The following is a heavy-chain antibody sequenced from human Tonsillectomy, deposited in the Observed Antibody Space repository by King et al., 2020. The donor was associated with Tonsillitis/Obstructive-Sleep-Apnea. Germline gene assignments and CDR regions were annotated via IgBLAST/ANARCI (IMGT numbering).Heavy chain of an antibody. CDR2: TSHDGSNN. J-gene: IGHJ3*02. Sequence: QLVESGGGVVQPGRSLRLSCAASGFTFSTYGMHWVRQAPGKGLEWVAVTSHDGSNNYYADSVEGRCTISRDNSKNTLYLLMNSLRAEDTAVYYCAKFRSSWYTDAFDIWGQGTMVTVSS. D-gene: IGHD6-13*01. CDR1: GFTFSTYG. CDR3: AKFRSSWYTDAFDI. V-gene: IGHV3-30*18.